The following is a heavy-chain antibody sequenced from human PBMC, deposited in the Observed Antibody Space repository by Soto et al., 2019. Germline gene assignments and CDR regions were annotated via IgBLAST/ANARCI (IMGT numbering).Heavy chain of an antibody. Sequence: SETLSLTCTVSSGPINSFYWSWIRQPAGKGLEWIGRIHSSGTTNYNPSLKSRVTMSVDTSRNQFSLKLTSVTAADTAVYYCARDRIIGTSYSDYWGQGVLVTVSS. V-gene: IGHV4-4*07. CDR3: ARDRIIGTSYSDY. D-gene: IGHD1-7*01. CDR1: SGPINSFY. CDR2: IHSSGTT. J-gene: IGHJ4*02.